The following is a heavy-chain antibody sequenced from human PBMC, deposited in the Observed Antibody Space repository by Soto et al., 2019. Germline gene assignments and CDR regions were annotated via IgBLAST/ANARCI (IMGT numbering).Heavy chain of an antibody. CDR2: RYNSEST. CDR3: VKRYNRYFDL. D-gene: IGHD1-1*01. CDR1: DGSVSSGQYY. J-gene: IGHJ2*01. Sequence: QVQLQESGPGLVKPSDTLSLTCNVYDGSVSSGQYYWTWIRQHPGKGLEWIGYRYNSESTNYKPSVRSRLTISVDTSKNHVSLELISVTSADTAVYYCVKRYNRYFDLWGRCTLVTVSS. V-gene: IGHV4-61*03.